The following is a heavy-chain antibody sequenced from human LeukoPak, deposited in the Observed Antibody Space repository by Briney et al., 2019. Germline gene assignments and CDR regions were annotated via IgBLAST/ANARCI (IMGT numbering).Heavy chain of an antibody. CDR3: VSGLLWFGDLNY. D-gene: IGHD3-10*01. Sequence: SETLSLTCTVSGGSISSSGYYWGWIRQSPGKGLEWIGSIYHSGSTYYNPSLKSRVTISVDTSKNQFSLKLSSVTAADTAVYYCVSGLLWFGDLNYWGQGTLVTVSS. V-gene: IGHV4-39*01. CDR2: IYHSGST. CDR1: GGSISSSGYY. J-gene: IGHJ4*02.